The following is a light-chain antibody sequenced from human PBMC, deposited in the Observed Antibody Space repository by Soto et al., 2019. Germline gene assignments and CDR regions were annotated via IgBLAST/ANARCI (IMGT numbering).Light chain of an antibody. CDR2: EVS. CDR1: SSDVGGYDY. CDR3: SSYSISTAYL. J-gene: IGLJ1*01. Sequence: QSALTQPASVSGSPGQSITISCTGTSSDVGGYDYVSWYQLHPGKAPKLMVFEVSNRPSGVSYRCSGSKSGNTASLTISGLQAEDEADYFRSSYSISTAYLFGTGTKVTVL. V-gene: IGLV2-14*01.